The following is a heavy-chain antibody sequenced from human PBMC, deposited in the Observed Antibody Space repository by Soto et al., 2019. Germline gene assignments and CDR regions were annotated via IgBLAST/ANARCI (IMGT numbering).Heavy chain of an antibody. CDR2: IYYSGST. Sequence: TSETLSLTCTVSGGSISSGGYYWSWIRQHPGKGLEWIGYIYYSGSTYYNPSLKSRVTISVDTSKNQFSLKLSSVTAADTAVYYCARDDYGGNFQAFDIWGQGTMVTVS. J-gene: IGHJ3*02. V-gene: IGHV4-31*03. D-gene: IGHD4-17*01. CDR3: ARDDYGGNFQAFDI. CDR1: GGSISSGGYY.